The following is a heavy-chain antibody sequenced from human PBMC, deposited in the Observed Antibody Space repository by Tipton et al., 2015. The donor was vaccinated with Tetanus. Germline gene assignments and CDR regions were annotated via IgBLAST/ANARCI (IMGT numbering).Heavy chain of an antibody. CDR2: ISWNSGSI. CDR3: ANYVDTAMTDY. V-gene: IGHV3-9*01. Sequence: AVSGFTFDDYAMHWVRQAPGKGLEWVSGISWNSGSIGYADSVKGRFTISRDNAKNSLYLQMNSLRAEDTALYYCANYVDTAMTDYWGQGTLVTVSS. J-gene: IGHJ4*02. CDR1: GFTFDDYA. D-gene: IGHD5-18*01.